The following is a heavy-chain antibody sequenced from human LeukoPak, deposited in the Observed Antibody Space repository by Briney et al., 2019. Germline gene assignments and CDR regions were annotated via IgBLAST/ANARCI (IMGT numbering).Heavy chain of an antibody. CDR3: ARDAKLGYSGYDI. D-gene: IGHD5-12*01. CDR2: IYHSGST. Sequence: PSETLSLTCTVSGYSISSGYYWGWIRQPPGKGLEWIGSIYHSGSTYYNPSLKSRVTISVDTSKNQFSLQLNSVTPEDTAVYYCARDAKLGYSGYDIWGQGTLVTVSS. V-gene: IGHV4-38-2*02. J-gene: IGHJ4*02. CDR1: GYSISSGYY.